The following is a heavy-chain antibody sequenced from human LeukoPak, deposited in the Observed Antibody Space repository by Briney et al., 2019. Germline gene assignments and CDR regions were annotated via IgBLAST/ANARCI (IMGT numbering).Heavy chain of an antibody. CDR1: GFTFSNYG. CDR3: ATYSGRYPFDY. V-gene: IGHV3-30*03. D-gene: IGHD1-26*01. CDR2: ISDDGSIK. J-gene: IGHJ4*02. Sequence: PGGSLRLSCAASGFTFSNYGMHWVRQVPGKGLEWVAIISDDGSIKYYGDSVKGRFTVSRDDAYNTLYLQMNSLRPEDTAVYYCATYSGRYPFDYWGQGTLVTVSS.